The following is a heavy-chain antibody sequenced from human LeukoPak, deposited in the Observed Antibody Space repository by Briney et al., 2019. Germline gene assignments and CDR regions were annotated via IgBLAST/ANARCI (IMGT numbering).Heavy chain of an antibody. V-gene: IGHV1-18*01. CDR3: ARRVTYYYDSSGYIDY. Sequence: ASVKVSCKASGYTFTSYGISWVRQAPGQGLEWMGWISAYNGNTNYAQKLQGRVTMTTDTSTSTAYMELRSLRSDDTAVYYCARRVTYYYDSSGYIDYWGQGTLVTVSS. J-gene: IGHJ4*02. D-gene: IGHD3-22*01. CDR2: ISAYNGNT. CDR1: GYTFTSYG.